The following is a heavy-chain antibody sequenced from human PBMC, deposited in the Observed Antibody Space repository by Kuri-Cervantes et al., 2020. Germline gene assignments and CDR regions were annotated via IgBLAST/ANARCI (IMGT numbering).Heavy chain of an antibody. J-gene: IGHJ5*02. CDR2: SSVYHGNT. CDR1: GYTFITYG. D-gene: IGHD6-6*01. V-gene: IGHV1-18*01. Sequence: ASVKVSCKASGYTFITYGISWFRQPPRRGVAWLGWSSVYHGNTNYVQRFRNRITMPTDTSTSTAYMELGSLRSDDTAVYYCARDELAARPGWFDPWGQGTLVTVSS. CDR3: ARDELAARPGWFDP.